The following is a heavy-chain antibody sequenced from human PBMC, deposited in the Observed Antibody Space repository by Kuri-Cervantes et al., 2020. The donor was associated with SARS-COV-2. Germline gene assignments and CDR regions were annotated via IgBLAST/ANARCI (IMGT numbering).Heavy chain of an antibody. CDR1: GFSLRISGMC. D-gene: IGHD3-22*01. CDR2: IDWDDDK. CDR3: ARSSHYYDSSGLRNDAFDI. J-gene: IGHJ3*02. Sequence: SGPTLVNPTPTFTLTCTFSGFSLRISGMCVSWIRQPPGKALEWLARIDWDDDKYYSTSLKTRLTISKDTSKNQVVLTMTNMDPVDTATYYCARSSHYYDSSGLRNDAFDIWGKGTMVTVSS. V-gene: IGHV2-70*11.